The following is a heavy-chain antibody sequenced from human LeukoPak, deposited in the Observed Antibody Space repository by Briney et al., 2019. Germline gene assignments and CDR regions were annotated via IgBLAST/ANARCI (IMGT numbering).Heavy chain of an antibody. CDR1: GGSISSGGYS. J-gene: IGHJ4*02. V-gene: IGHV4-30-2*01. CDR3: ARGLDY. Sequence: PSETLSLTCAVSGGSISSGGYSWNWIRQPPGKGLEWIGYIYHSGSTNYNPSLKSRVSISVDRSKNQFSLKLSSVTAADTAVYYCARGLDYWGQGTLVTVSS. CDR2: IYHSGST.